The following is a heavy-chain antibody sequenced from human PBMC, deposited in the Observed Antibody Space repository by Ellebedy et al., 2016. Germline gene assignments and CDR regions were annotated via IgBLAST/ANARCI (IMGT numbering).Heavy chain of an antibody. V-gene: IGHV4-34*01. CDR3: ARQNTVIFGVVYQNDAFDI. J-gene: IGHJ3*02. Sequence: SETLSLTXAVYGGSFSGYYWSWIRQPPGKGLEWIGEINHSGSTNYNPSLKSRVTISVDTSKNQFSLKLSSVTAADTAVYYCARQNTVIFGVVYQNDAFDIWGQGTMVTVSS. CDR2: INHSGST. D-gene: IGHD3-3*01. CDR1: GGSFSGYY.